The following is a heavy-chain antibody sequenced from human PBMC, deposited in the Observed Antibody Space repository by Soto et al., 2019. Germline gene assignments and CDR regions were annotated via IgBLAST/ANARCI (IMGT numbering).Heavy chain of an antibody. J-gene: IGHJ3*02. CDR1: GGSISSGGYY. CDR3: AREARIAARSFHDAFDI. D-gene: IGHD6-6*01. V-gene: IGHV4-31*03. CDR2: IYYSGST. Sequence: QVQLQESGPGLVKPSQTLSLTCTVSGGSISSGGYYWSWIRQHPGKGLEWIGYIYYSGSTYYNPSLKSRVTISVDSSKNQFSLKLSSVTAADTAAYYCAREARIAARSFHDAFDIWGQGTMVTVSS.